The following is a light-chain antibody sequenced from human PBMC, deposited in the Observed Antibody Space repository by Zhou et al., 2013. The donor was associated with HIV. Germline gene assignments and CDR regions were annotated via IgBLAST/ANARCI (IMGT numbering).Light chain of an antibody. CDR2: AAS. V-gene: IGKV1-39*01. CDR1: QSITNY. J-gene: IGKJ3*01. CDR3: QQSYTTPRT. Sequence: DIQMTQSPSTLSASVGDRVTITCRASQSITNYVNWYQQRPGKAPKLLIYAASTLQSGVPSRFSGSGSGTEFTLTINSLQTDDFATYYCQQSYTTPRTFGPGTTVDV.